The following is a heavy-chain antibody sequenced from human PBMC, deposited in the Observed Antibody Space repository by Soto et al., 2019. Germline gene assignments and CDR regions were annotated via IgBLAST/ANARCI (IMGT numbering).Heavy chain of an antibody. V-gene: IGHV5-51*01. CDR3: ARPPETTIFGVVPNVFDF. D-gene: IGHD3-3*01. CDR2: IFPGESDV. J-gene: IGHJ3*01. Sequence: GESLKISCXGSGYSFTNFWIGWVRQMPGKGLEWMGIIFPGESDVRYGPSFQGRVTISADKSISTAYLQWSSLKASDTAMYYCARPPETTIFGVVPNVFDFWGQGTMVTVSS. CDR1: GYSFTNFW.